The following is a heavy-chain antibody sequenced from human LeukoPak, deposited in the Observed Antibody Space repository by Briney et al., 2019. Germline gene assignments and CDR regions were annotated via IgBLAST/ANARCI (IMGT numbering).Heavy chain of an antibody. CDR1: GDSISDRYYY. D-gene: IGHD3-10*01. V-gene: IGHV4-39*01. Sequence: PSETLSLTCTVSGDSISDRYYYWAWIRQPPGKGLEWIGSIYFSGETYYNPSLRSRVTISVDTSKNQFSLTLTSVTVADTSVYYCARRGSLLWFDPWGQGTLVTVS. CDR3: ARRGSLLWFDP. CDR2: IYFSGET. J-gene: IGHJ5*02.